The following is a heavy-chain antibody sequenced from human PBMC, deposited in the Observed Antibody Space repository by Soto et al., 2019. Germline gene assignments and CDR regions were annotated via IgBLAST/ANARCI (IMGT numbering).Heavy chain of an antibody. D-gene: IGHD4-17*01. CDR1: GFTFSSYG. CDR3: ARRGTIMTTLDY. V-gene: IGHV3-33*01. Sequence: GGSLRLSCAASGFTFSSYGMHWVRQAPGKGLEWVAVIWYDGSNKYYADSVKGRFTISRDNSKNTLYLQMNSLRAEDTAVYYCARRGTIMTTLDYWGQGTLVTVSS. CDR2: IWYDGSNK. J-gene: IGHJ4*02.